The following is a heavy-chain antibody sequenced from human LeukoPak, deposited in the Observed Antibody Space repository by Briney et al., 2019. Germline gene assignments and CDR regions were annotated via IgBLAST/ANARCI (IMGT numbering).Heavy chain of an antibody. CDR1: GYIFTSYW. J-gene: IGHJ4*02. D-gene: IGHD4-23*01. Sequence: GASLQISCEGSGYIFTSYWIGWVRRVPGKGLEWMGIIYPGDSDTRYSPSFQGQVTISADKSISTAYLQWSSLKASDTAMYYCARQGSNSELNWGQGTLVTVSS. V-gene: IGHV5-51*01. CDR3: ARQGSNSELN. CDR2: IYPGDSDT.